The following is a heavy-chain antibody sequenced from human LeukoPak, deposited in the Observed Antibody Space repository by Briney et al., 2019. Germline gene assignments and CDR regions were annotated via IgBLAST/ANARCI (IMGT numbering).Heavy chain of an antibody. CDR1: GRSISSSSYY. J-gene: IGHJ4*02. D-gene: IGHD2-2*01. CDR3: ARHHNTVRVPTARGFDY. CDR2: VYYFGNT. Sequence: KPSETLSLTCTVSGRSISSSSYYWGWVRQPPGKGLEWTGSVYYFGNTYYSPSLKSRVTISVHTSKNKFYLKLSCVTTADTAVYYCARHHNTVRVPTARGFDYWGQGTLVTVSA. V-gene: IGHV4-39*01.